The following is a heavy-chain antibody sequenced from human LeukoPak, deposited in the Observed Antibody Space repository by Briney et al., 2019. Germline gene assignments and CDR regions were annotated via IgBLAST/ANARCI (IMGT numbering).Heavy chain of an antibody. CDR1: GYTFTSYD. CDR3: ARGRSNYFDSSGSDY. CDR2: MNPNSGNT. J-gene: IGHJ4*02. V-gene: IGHV1-8*03. D-gene: IGHD3-22*01. Sequence: ASVKVSCKASGYTFTSYDINWVRQATGQGLEWMGWMNPNSGNTGYAQKFQGRVTITRNTSISTAYMELSSLRSEDTAVYDCARGRSNYFDSSGSDYWGQGTLVTVSS.